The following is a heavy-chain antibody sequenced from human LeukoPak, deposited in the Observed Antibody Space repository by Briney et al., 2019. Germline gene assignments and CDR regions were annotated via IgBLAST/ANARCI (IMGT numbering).Heavy chain of an antibody. V-gene: IGHV1-18*01. J-gene: IGHJ6*02. CDR2: ISAYNGNT. CDR3: ARDDYDSSGYYQGGYYGMDV. D-gene: IGHD3-22*01. CDR1: GYTFTSYG. Sequence: VASVKVSCKASGYTFTSYGTSWVRQAPGQGLEWMGWISAYNGNTNYAQKLQGRVTMTTDTSTSTAYMELRSLRSDDTAVYYCARDDYDSSGYYQGGYYGMDVWGQGTTVTVSS.